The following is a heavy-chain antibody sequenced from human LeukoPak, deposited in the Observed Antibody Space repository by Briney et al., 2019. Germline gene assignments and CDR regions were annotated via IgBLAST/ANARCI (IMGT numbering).Heavy chain of an antibody. CDR1: AYDFTGYH. Sequence: GASVRVSCKVVAYDFTGYHIHWVRQAPGQGPEWMGWLNPNTEHAVYAFKFQGRVTITRDTSSNTAYMEVTRLTSDDTALYYCAKDRDGADRIVLWGQGTLVTVSS. CDR3: AKDRDGADRIVL. CDR2: LNPNTEHA. J-gene: IGHJ4*02. V-gene: IGHV1-2*02. D-gene: IGHD5-24*01.